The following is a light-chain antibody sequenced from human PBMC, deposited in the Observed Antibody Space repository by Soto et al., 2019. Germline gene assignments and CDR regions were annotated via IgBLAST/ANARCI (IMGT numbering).Light chain of an antibody. Sequence: VLTQSPGTLSLSPGDSATLSCRASQSVSSSYLAWYQQKPGQAPRLLIYGASNRATGIPDRFSGSGSGTDFTLSISRLEPEDFAMYYCQQYGRSPPAWTXGKGTKVDIK. CDR1: QSVSSSY. V-gene: IGKV3-20*01. J-gene: IGKJ1*01. CDR2: GAS. CDR3: QQYGRSPPAWT.